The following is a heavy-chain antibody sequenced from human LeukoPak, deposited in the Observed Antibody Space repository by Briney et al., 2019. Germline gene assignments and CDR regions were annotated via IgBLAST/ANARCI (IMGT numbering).Heavy chain of an antibody. CDR2: INWNGGST. CDR1: VFSFYDYG. J-gene: IGHJ6*03. CDR3: ARVRGVRGLPGILIGRFSDYYYMDV. V-gene: IGHV3-20*04. D-gene: IGHD3-9*01. Sequence: GGTLRLSCAASVFSFYDYGMSWVRQAPGKGLEWVSGINWNGGSTGYADSVKGRFTISRDNVKNSLSLQMNSLRAEDTAVYYCARVRGVRGLPGILIGRFSDYYYMDVWGKGTTVTISS.